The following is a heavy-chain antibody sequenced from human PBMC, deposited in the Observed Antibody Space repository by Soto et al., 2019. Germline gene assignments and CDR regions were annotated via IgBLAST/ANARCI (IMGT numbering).Heavy chain of an antibody. J-gene: IGHJ6*02. V-gene: IGHV4-34*01. D-gene: IGHD3-16*01. Sequence: SETLSLTGAVCGGCLSDYYWTWIRQPPGKGLEWIGEIDHSGSTNYNPSLRSRVTISLDTSKNQFSLNLSSVTAADTGVYYCARVRILLGEHYYYGMDVWGRGTSAT. CDR3: ARVRILLGEHYYYGMDV. CDR2: IDHSGST. CDR1: GGCLSDYY.